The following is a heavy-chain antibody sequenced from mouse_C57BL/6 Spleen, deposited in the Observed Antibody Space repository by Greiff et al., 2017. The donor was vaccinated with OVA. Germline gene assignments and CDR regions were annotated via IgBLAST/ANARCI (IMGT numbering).Heavy chain of an antibody. CDR1: GYTFTSYT. J-gene: IGHJ4*01. Sequence: VQLQQSGAELARPGASVKLSCKASGYTFTSYTMHWVKQRPGQGLEWIGYLYPSSGYTKYNQKFKDKATLTADKSSSTAYMQQSSLTSEDSAVYYCARGGDYEGNPDAVDYWGQGTSVTVSS. D-gene: IGHD2-1*01. CDR2: LYPSSGYT. CDR3: ARGGDYEGNPDAVDY. V-gene: IGHV1-4*01.